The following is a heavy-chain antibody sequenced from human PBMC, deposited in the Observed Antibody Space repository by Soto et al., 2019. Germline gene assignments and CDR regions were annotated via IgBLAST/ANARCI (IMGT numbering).Heavy chain of an antibody. J-gene: IGHJ4*02. Sequence: QVQLVQSGAEVKKPGSSVKVSCKASGGTFSSYTISWVRQAPGQGLEWMGRIIPILGIANYAQKFQGRVTITADKSTSTAYMELSSLRSDDTVVYYCARACLRGYCSGGSCPIDYWGQGTLVTVSS. CDR1: GGTFSSYT. D-gene: IGHD2-15*01. CDR3: ARACLRGYCSGGSCPIDY. V-gene: IGHV1-69*02. CDR2: IIPILGIA.